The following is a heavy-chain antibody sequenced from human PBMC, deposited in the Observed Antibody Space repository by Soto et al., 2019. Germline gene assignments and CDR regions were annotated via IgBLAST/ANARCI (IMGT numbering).Heavy chain of an antibody. Sequence: GGSLRLSCAASGFTFSSYAMSWVRQAPGKGLEWVSAISGSGGSTYYADSVKGRFTISRDNSKNTLYLQMNSLRAEDTAVYYCAKEGDIVVVVAATLYFDYWGQGTLVTVSS. D-gene: IGHD2-15*01. V-gene: IGHV3-23*01. CDR3: AKEGDIVVVVAATLYFDY. CDR1: GFTFSSYA. J-gene: IGHJ4*02. CDR2: ISGSGGST.